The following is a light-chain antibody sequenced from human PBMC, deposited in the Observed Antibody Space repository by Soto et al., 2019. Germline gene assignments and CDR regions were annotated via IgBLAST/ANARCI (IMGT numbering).Light chain of an antibody. V-gene: IGKV3-20*01. CDR2: AAS. CDR1: QSVTNSY. J-gene: IGKJ1*01. Sequence: EIVLTQSPGTQSLSPGERATLSCRASQSVTNSYLTWYQQKPGQAPRLLIYAASIRATGIPDRFSGSGSGRVFTLSISRLEPEDSAVYYCQQYGSSPGTFGQGTKVEI. CDR3: QQYGSSPGT.